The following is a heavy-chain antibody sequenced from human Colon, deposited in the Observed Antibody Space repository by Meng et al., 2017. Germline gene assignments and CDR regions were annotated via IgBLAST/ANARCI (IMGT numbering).Heavy chain of an antibody. CDR1: GGSVSSPSYY. CDR2: VYYTGSA. CDR3: ARGRGSYSSIDF. D-gene: IGHD1-26*01. V-gene: IGHV4-61*03. Sequence: VPLAGSGPRLVRPLGTLSLPFTLSGGSVSSPSYYWSWIRQTPGKGLEWIGYVYYTGSANYNPSLKSRVTISVDTSKNHFSLNPTSVTAADTAVYYCARGRGSYSSIDFWGQGTLVTVSS. J-gene: IGHJ4*02.